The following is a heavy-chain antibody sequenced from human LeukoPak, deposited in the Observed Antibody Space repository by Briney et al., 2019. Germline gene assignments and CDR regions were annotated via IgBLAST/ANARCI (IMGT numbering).Heavy chain of an antibody. CDR3: ARAQTYYYDSSGYDFDY. Sequence: ASVKVSCKASGYTFTGYYMHWVRQAPGQGLEWMGWINPNSGGTNYAQKFQGRVTMTRDTSISTAYMELSRLRSDDTAVYYCARAQTYYYDSSGYDFDYWSQGTLVTVSS. V-gene: IGHV1-2*02. J-gene: IGHJ4*02. CDR1: GYTFTGYY. D-gene: IGHD3-22*01. CDR2: INPNSGGT.